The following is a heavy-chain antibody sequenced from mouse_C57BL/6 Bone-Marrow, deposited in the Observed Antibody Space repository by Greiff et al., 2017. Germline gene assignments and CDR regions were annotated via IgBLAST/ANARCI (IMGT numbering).Heavy chain of an antibody. V-gene: IGHV1-55*01. CDR1: GYTFTRYW. CDR2: IYPGSGST. Sequence: QVQLQQPGAELVKPGASVQMSCKASGYTFTRYWVTWVKQRPGQGLEWIGDIYPGSGSTNYNEKFKSTATLTVDTSSSTAYMQLSSLTSEDSAVYYCARRGEDYYAMDYWGQGTSVTVSS. CDR3: ARRGEDYYAMDY. J-gene: IGHJ4*01.